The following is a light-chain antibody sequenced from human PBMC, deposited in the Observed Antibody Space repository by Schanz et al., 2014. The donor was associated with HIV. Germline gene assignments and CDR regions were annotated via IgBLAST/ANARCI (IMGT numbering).Light chain of an antibody. CDR3: CSYAGSYTFVV. CDR1: NSDISTYNY. CDR2: DVN. J-gene: IGLJ3*02. V-gene: IGLV2-8*01. Sequence: QSVLTQPPSASGAPGQSITISCTGLNSDISTYNYVSWYQQNPGKAPNLIIYDVNKRPSAVPDRFSGSRSGNTASLTVSGLQAEDEADYYCCSYAGSYTFVVFGGGTKLTVL.